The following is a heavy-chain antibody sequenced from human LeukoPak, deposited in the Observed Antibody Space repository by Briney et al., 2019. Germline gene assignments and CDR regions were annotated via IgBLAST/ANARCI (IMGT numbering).Heavy chain of an antibody. J-gene: IGHJ4*02. CDR1: GFSFSSYG. Sequence: GGSLRLSCAASGFSFSSYGMNWVRQAPGKGLEWVAVIWNDGSNKYYADSVKGRFTISRDNAKNTLYLQMNSLRAEDTAVYYWARDHRGFSYSKYYSDYWGQGSLVTVSS. V-gene: IGHV3-33*01. CDR2: IWNDGSNK. D-gene: IGHD5-18*01. CDR3: ARDHRGFSYSKYYSDY.